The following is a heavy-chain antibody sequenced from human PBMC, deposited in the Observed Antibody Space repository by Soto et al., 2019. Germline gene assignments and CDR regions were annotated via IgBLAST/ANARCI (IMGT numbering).Heavy chain of an antibody. D-gene: IGHD3-22*01. CDR3: ARLAGEGTYYYDSSGYYFDY. CDR2: IYYSGST. CDR1: GGSISSSSYY. V-gene: IGHV4-39*01. Sequence: PSETQSLTCTVSGGSISSSSYYWGWIRQPPGKGLEWIGSIYYSGSTYYNPSLKSRVTISVDTSKNQFSLKLSSVTAADTAVYYCARLAGEGTYYYDSSGYYFDYWGQGTLVTVSS. J-gene: IGHJ4*02.